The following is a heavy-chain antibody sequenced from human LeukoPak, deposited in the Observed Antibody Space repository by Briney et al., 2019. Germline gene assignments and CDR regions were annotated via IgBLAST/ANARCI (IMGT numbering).Heavy chain of an antibody. Sequence: GGSLRLSCAASGFTFSSYEMNWVRQAPGKGLEWVSYISSSGSTIYYADSVKGRFTISRDNAKNSLYLQMNSLRAEDTAVYYCARGGYGDYYEYCQHWGQGTLVTVSS. CDR2: ISSSGSTI. D-gene: IGHD4-17*01. J-gene: IGHJ1*01. V-gene: IGHV3-48*03. CDR1: GFTFSSYE. CDR3: ARGGYGDYYEYCQH.